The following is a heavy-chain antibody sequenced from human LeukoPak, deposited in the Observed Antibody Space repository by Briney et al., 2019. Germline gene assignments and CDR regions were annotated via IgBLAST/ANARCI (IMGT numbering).Heavy chain of an antibody. J-gene: IGHJ4*02. CDR2: INPSGGST. Sequence: GASVKVSCKASGYTFTSYYMHWVRQAPGQGLEWMGIINPSGGSTSYAQKFQGRVTMTRDTSTSTVYMELSSLRSEDTAVYYCARDGRGGYDSNTNDYWGQGTLVTVSS. CDR3: ARDGRGGYDSNTNDY. D-gene: IGHD5-12*01. CDR1: GYTFTSYY. V-gene: IGHV1-46*01.